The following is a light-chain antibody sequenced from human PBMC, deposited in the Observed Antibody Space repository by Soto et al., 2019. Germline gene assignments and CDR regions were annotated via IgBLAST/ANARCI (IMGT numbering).Light chain of an antibody. CDR2: WAS. J-gene: IGKJ3*01. V-gene: IGKV4-1*01. CDR1: QSLLYSSDNKNY. CDR3: QQYFSSPFT. Sequence: DIVMAQSPDSLAVSLGERATFNCKSSQSLLYSSDNKNYLAWYQQKPGQPPKLLIYWASTRESGVPYRFSGSGSETDFTLTISSLQAEDVAVYYCQQYFSSPFTFGPGTKVDIK.